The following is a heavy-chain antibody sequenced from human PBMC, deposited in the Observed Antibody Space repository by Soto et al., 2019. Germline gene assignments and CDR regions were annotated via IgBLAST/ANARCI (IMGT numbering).Heavy chain of an antibody. J-gene: IGHJ3*02. D-gene: IGHD4-17*01. CDR3: AARYYGDYGYAFDI. CDR1: GFTFTSSA. V-gene: IGHV1-58*02. CDR2: IVVGSGNT. Sequence: LVKVSCKASGFTFTSSAMQWVRQARGQRLEWIGWIVVGSGNTNYAQKFQERVTITRDMSTSTAYMELSSLRSEDTAVYYCAARYYGDYGYAFDIWGQGTMVTVSS.